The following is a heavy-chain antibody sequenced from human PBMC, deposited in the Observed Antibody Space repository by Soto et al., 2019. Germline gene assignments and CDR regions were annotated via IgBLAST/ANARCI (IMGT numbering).Heavy chain of an antibody. CDR1: GFTFSSYG. CDR3: ARDGRYYDFWSGYYNYYYGMDV. J-gene: IGHJ6*02. V-gene: IGHV3-33*01. Sequence: GGSLRLSCAASGFTFSSYGMHWIRQSPGKGLEWVAVIWYDGSNKYYADSVKGRFTISRDNSKNTLYLQMNSLRAEDTAVYYCARDGRYYDFWSGYYNYYYGMDVWGQGTTVTVSS. D-gene: IGHD3-3*01. CDR2: IWYDGSNK.